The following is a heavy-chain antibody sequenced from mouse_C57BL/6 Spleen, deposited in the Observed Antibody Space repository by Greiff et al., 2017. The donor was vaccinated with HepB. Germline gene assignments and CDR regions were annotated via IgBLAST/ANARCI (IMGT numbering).Heavy chain of an antibody. J-gene: IGHJ2*01. CDR1: GYTFTGYW. D-gene: IGHD1-1*01. V-gene: IGHV1-9*01. CDR2: ILPGSGST. CDR3: ARRGYYYDSSYVDY. Sequence: VKLQESGAELMKPGASVKLSCKASGYTFTGYWIEWVKQRPGHGLEWIGEILPGSGSTNYNDKFKGKATFTADTSSNTAYMHLSSLTAEASAIYYCARRGYYYDSSYVDYWGQGTTLTVSS.